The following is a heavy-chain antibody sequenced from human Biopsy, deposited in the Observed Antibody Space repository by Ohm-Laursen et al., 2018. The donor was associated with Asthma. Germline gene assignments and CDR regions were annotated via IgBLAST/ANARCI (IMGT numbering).Heavy chain of an antibody. CDR2: IYSGGKS. V-gene: IGHV3-53*01. Sequence: SLRLSCTASGFAVSRDYMFWVRQAPGKGLEWVSVIYSGGKSHTADSVRGRFTISRDYSKNTLYLQMHSLRAEDTAVYYCARGDSSVLSHYYFDYWGQGTLVPGSS. CDR1: GFAVSRDY. D-gene: IGHD3-22*01. J-gene: IGHJ4*02. CDR3: ARGDSSVLSHYYFDY.